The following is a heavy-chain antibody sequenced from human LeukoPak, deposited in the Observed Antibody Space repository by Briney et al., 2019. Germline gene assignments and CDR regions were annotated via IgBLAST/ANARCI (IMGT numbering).Heavy chain of an antibody. V-gene: IGHV3-30*02. D-gene: IGHD3-10*01. J-gene: IGHJ4*02. CDR1: GFTFSSYG. Sequence: GGSLRLSCAASGFTFSSYGMHWVRQAPGKGLEWVAFIRYDGSNKYYADSVKGRFTISRDNSKNTLYLQMNSLRAEDTAVYYCARGPGSGIWFGTGAYFDCWGQGTLVTVSS. CDR3: ARGPGSGIWFGTGAYFDC. CDR2: IRYDGSNK.